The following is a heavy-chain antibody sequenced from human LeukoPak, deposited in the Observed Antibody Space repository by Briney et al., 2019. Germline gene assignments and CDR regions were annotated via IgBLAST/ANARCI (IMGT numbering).Heavy chain of an antibody. CDR2: IYYSGST. D-gene: IGHD5-12*01. V-gene: IGHV4-59*01. Sequence: SETLSLTCAVYGGSFSGYYWSWIRQPPGKGLEWIGYIYYSGSTNYNPSLKSRVTISVDTSKNQFSLRLSSVTAADTAVYYCARSRDGYNSVDYWGQGTLVTVSS. CDR3: ARSRDGYNSVDY. CDR1: GGSFSGYY. J-gene: IGHJ4*02.